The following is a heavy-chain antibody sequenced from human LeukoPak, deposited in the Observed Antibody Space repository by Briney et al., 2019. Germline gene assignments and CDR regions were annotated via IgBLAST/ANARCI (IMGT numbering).Heavy chain of an antibody. V-gene: IGHV1-46*01. CDR2: INPSGGST. J-gene: IGHJ4*02. D-gene: IGHD1-26*01. CDR3: ARDYIVGATGYYFDY. Sequence: GASVKVSCKASGYTFTSYYMHWVRQAPGQGLERMGIINPSGGSTSYAQKFQGRVTMTRDTSTSTVYMELSSLRSEDTAVYYCARDYIVGATGYYFDYWGQGTLVTVSS. CDR1: GYTFTSYY.